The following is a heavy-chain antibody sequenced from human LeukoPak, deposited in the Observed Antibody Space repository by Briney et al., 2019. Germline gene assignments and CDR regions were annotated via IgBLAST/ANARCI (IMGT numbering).Heavy chain of an antibody. D-gene: IGHD6-13*01. J-gene: IGHJ4*02. V-gene: IGHV3-23*01. CDR2: ISGSGDST. CDR3: AKDASYSSSWYNY. Sequence: GGSLRLSCAASGFTFSSYAMSWVRQAPGKGLEWVSAISGSGDSTFYADSVKGRFTISRDNSKNTLYLQMNSLRAEDTAVYYCAKDASYSSSWYNYWGQGTLVTVSS. CDR1: GFTFSSYA.